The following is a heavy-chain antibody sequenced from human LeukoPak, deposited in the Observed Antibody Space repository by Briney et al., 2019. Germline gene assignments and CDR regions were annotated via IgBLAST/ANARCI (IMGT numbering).Heavy chain of an antibody. J-gene: IGHJ4*02. CDR2: IWYVGSNK. CDR3: ARDRITGTTNYFDY. Sequence: PGGSLRLSCAASGFTFSSYGMHWVRQAPGKGLEWVAVIWYVGSNKYYADSVKGRFTISRDNSKNTLYLQMNSLRAEDTAVYYCARDRITGTTNYFDYWGQGTLVTVSS. CDR1: GFTFSSYG. V-gene: IGHV3-33*01. D-gene: IGHD1-20*01.